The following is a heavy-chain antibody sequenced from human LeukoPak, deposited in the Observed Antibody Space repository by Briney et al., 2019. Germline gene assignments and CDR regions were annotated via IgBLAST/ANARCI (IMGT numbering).Heavy chain of an antibody. CDR2: ISSGNSYI. V-gene: IGHV3-21*01. CDR1: GFTFSFYT. Sequence: PGGSLRLSCAASGFTFSFYTMNWVRQAPGKGLEWVSSISSGNSYIYYADSVKDRFTISRDNAKNSLSLQMNSLRVEDTAVYYCARDPVGGTFVDYFDYWGQGTLVTVSS. J-gene: IGHJ4*02. D-gene: IGHD1-26*01. CDR3: ARDPVGGTFVDYFDY.